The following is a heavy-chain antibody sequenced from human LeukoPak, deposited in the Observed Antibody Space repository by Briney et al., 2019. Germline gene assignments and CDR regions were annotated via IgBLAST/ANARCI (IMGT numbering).Heavy chain of an antibody. CDR2: INWNGGST. CDR3: AREEGKQQMEAFDY. CDR1: GFTFDDYG. D-gene: IGHD6-13*01. Sequence: PGGSLRLSCAASGFTFDDYGMSWVRQAPGKGLEWVSGINWNGGSTGYADSVKGRFTISRDNAKNSLYLQMNSLRAEDTALYYCAREEGKQQMEAFDYWGQGTLVTVSS. V-gene: IGHV3-20*04. J-gene: IGHJ4*02.